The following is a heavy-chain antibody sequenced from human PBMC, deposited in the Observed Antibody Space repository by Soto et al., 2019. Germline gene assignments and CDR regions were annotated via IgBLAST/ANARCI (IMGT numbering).Heavy chain of an antibody. CDR1: GFTFSSYS. CDR2: ISSSSSTI. D-gene: IGHD6-13*01. Sequence: EVQLVESGGGLVQPGGSLRLSCAASGFTFSSYSMNWVRQAPGKGLEWVSYISSSSSTIYYADSVKGRFTISRDNAKNPLYLQVNSLRAEDTAVYYCARHPERIAEIGWFDTWGQGTLVTVSS. J-gene: IGHJ5*02. V-gene: IGHV3-48*01. CDR3: ARHPERIAEIGWFDT.